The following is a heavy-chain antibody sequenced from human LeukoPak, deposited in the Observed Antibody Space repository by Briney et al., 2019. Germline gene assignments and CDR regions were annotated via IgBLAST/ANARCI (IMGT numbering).Heavy chain of an antibody. J-gene: IGHJ4*02. CDR1: GFTFSSYS. V-gene: IGHV3-21*01. Sequence: GGSLRLSCAASGFTFSSYSMNWVRQAPGKGLEWVSSISSSSSFINYADSVMGRFTISRDNAKNSLYLQMNSLRAEDTAVYYCARGGVVGPTEDPFDYWGQGTLVTVSS. CDR2: ISSSSSFI. D-gene: IGHD1-26*01. CDR3: ARGGVVGPTEDPFDY.